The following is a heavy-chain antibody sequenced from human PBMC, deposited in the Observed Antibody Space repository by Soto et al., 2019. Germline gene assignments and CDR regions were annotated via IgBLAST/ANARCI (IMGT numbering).Heavy chain of an antibody. CDR3: ARKGVAGAIGL. CDR1: GGSISSYY. V-gene: IGHV4-59*08. CDR2: IYYSGST. D-gene: IGHD6-19*01. Sequence: QVQLQESGPGLVKPSETLSLTCTVSGGSISSYYWSWIRQPPGKGLEWIGYIYYSGSTNYNPSLKRRLTISVDTSKNQFSLKLSSVTAADTAVYYCARKGVAGAIGLWGQGTLVTVSS. J-gene: IGHJ4*02.